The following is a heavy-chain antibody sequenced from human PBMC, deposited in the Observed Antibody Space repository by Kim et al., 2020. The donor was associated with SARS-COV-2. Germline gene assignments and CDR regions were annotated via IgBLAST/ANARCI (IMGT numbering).Heavy chain of an antibody. CDR3: ARGAAAAGYYFDY. Sequence: GGSLRLSCAASGFIFRTYTIHWVRQAPGRGLEWVALISYDAINEVYADSVRGRFTISRDNSQKTVHLHMTNLGTEDTAVYYCARGAAAAGYYFDYWGQGTLVTVSS. J-gene: IGHJ4*02. D-gene: IGHD6-13*01. CDR1: GFIFRTYT. CDR2: ISYDAINE. V-gene: IGHV3-30*03.